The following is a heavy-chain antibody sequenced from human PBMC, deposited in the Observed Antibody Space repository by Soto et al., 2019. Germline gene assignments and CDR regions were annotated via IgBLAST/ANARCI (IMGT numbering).Heavy chain of an antibody. CDR1: GFSLSTSGMC. CDR3: ARQLVSDAYYYHYGMAV. V-gene: IGHV2-70*01. J-gene: IGHJ6*02. D-gene: IGHD6-13*01. CDR2: IDWDDDK. Sequence: SGPTLVNPTQTLTLTCTFSGFSLSTSGMCVSWIRQPPGKALEWLALIDWDDDKYYSTSLKTRLTISKDTSKNQVVLTMTNMDPVDTATYYCARQLVSDAYYYHYGMAVWGQGTTVTVSS.